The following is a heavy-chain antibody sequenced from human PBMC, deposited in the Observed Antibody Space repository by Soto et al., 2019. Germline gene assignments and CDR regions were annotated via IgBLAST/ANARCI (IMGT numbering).Heavy chain of an antibody. J-gene: IGHJ5*02. CDR1: GVSSTSRDSY. D-gene: IGHD3-9*01. CDR3: AKDPILTTPPSFDP. Sequence: SETLPLTCTVSGVSSTSRDSYWGWVRKPPGKGLEWIASISFSGRTYYNPSLKSRVTISADTSKNQFSLKLSSVTAADTAVYYCAKDPILTTPPSFDPWGQGTLVTVSS. V-gene: IGHV4-39*02. CDR2: ISFSGRT.